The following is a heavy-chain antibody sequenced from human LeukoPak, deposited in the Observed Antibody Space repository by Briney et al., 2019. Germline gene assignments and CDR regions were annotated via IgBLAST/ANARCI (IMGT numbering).Heavy chain of an antibody. D-gene: IGHD3-10*01. CDR3: ARDLVYYGSGSYYPRDPFDY. Sequence: PSETLSLTCTVSGYSISSGYYWGWIRQPPGKGLEWIGSIYHSGSTYYNPSLKSRVTISVDTSKNQFSLKLSSVTAADTAVYYCARDLVYYGSGSYYPRDPFDYWGQGTLVTVSS. CDR1: GYSISSGYY. J-gene: IGHJ4*02. CDR2: IYHSGST. V-gene: IGHV4-38-2*02.